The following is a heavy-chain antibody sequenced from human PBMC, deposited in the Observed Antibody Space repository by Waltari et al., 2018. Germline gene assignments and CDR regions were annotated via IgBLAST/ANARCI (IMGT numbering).Heavy chain of an antibody. V-gene: IGHV3-9*01. D-gene: IGHD2-15*01. J-gene: IGHJ4*02. CDR3: AKDMGPLGYCSGGSCYTGIDY. CDR2: ISLNSGSI. Sequence: EVQLVESGGGLVQPGRSLRLSCAASGFTFDDYAMHWVRQAPGKGLEWVSGISLNSGSIGDADSVKGRFTISRDNAKNSLYLQMNSLRAEDTALYYCAKDMGPLGYCSGGSCYTGIDYWGQGTLVTVSS. CDR1: GFTFDDYA.